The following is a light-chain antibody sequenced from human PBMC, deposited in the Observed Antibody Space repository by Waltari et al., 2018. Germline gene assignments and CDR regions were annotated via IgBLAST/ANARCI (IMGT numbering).Light chain of an antibody. V-gene: IGKV3-11*01. CDR3: QQRRNWPLT. Sequence: EIVLTQSPDILSFSPGERAPLSYRASPSVGTYLAWYQQRPGQSPSLLIYDASYRATGIPARFSGSGSETDFTHSISSLQPEDFAVYYCQQRRNWPLTFGGGTRVQI. J-gene: IGKJ4*01. CDR2: DAS. CDR1: PSVGTY.